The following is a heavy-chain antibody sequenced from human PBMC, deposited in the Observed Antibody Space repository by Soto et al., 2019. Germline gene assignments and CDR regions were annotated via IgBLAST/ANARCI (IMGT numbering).Heavy chain of an antibody. D-gene: IGHD6-13*01. CDR3: AKVVEQQLVRCGLDC. Sequence: QVQLVKSGGGVVQPGTSLRLSCAASGFTFSNYGMHWVRQAPGKGLDCVASISSDGSSKYYADSVKGRFTISRDNSKNTLNLEMNSLRVEDTAVYYCAKVVEQQLVRCGLDCWGQGTLVTVSS. V-gene: IGHV3-30*18. CDR1: GFTFSNYG. CDR2: ISSDGSSK. J-gene: IGHJ4*02.